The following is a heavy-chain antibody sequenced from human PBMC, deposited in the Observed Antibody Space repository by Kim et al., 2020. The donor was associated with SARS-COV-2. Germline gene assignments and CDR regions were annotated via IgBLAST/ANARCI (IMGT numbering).Heavy chain of an antibody. V-gene: IGHV3-21*01. CDR2: ISSSSSYI. D-gene: IGHD6-13*01. CDR1: GFTFSSYS. CDR3: ARDRSSLYVYDY. Sequence: GGSLRLSCAASGFTFSSYSMNWVRQDPGKGLEWVSSISSSSSYIYYADSVKGRFTISRDNAKNSLYLQMNSLKAEDTAVHYRARDRSSLYVYDYWGQGTLVTVSS. J-gene: IGHJ4*02.